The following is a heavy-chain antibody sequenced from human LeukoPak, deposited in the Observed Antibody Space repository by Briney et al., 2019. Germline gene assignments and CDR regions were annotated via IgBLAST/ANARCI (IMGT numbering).Heavy chain of an antibody. D-gene: IGHD3-10*01. Sequence: GGSLRLSCAASGFIVSSNYMNWVRQAPGKGLEWVGRIKSKTDGGTTDYAAPVKGRFTISRDDSKNTLYLQMNSLETEDTAVYYCTTDHISGGDDAFDIWGQGTMVTVSS. CDR2: IKSKTDGGTT. CDR3: TTDHISGGDDAFDI. J-gene: IGHJ3*02. CDR1: GFIVSSNY. V-gene: IGHV3-15*07.